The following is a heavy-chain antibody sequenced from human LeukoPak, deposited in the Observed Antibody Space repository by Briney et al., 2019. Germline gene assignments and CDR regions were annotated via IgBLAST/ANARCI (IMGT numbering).Heavy chain of an antibody. Sequence: ASVKVSCKASGYTFTGYYMHWVRQAPGQGLEWMGWINPNSGCTNYAQKFQGRVTMTRDTPISTAYMELSRLRSDDTAVYYCARGESYYVTPLLFDYWGQGTLVTVSS. CDR1: GYTFTGYY. CDR2: INPNSGCT. J-gene: IGHJ4*02. CDR3: ARGESYYVTPLLFDY. V-gene: IGHV1-2*02. D-gene: IGHD1-26*01.